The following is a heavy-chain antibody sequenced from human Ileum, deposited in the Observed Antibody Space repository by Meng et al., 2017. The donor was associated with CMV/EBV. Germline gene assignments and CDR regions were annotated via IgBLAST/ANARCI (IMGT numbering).Heavy chain of an antibody. V-gene: IGHV4-59*01. J-gene: IGHJ5*02. Sequence: CSVSGGPFRGFYWNWIRQSPGKGLEWIGYIYYSGSTHYSPSLRGRVNISLDTSSNQFSLNLHSVTAADTAVYYCARGGGGLNWFDPWGQGILVTVSS. CDR2: IYYSGST. CDR3: ARGGGGLNWFDP. CDR1: GGPFRGFY. D-gene: IGHD2-15*01.